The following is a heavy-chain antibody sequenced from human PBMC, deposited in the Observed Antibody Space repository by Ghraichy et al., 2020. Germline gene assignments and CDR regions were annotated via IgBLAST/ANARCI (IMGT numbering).Heavy chain of an antibody. D-gene: IGHD3-10*01. CDR1: GGSLNSDSYY. CDR3: ARRNPGVAGALDY. J-gene: IGHJ4*02. CDR2: VYSSGGS. Sequence: SETLSLTCTVSGGSLNSDSYYWGWIRQPPGKGLEWIGSVYSSGGSFYSPSLKSRVTISLDTSRSQFSLQLSSVTAAATSLYFCARRNPGVAGALDYWGQGTLVTVSS. V-gene: IGHV4-39*01.